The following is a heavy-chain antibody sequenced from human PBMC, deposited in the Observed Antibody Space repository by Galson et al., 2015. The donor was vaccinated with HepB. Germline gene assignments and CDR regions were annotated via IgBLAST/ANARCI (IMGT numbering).Heavy chain of an antibody. CDR2: INHHGTT. D-gene: IGHD3-10*01. CDR1: GGSFRDYY. J-gene: IGHJ6*02. CDR3: ARVQVRGFFKLYYDGLDA. V-gene: IGHV4-34*01. Sequence: SETLSLTCAVYGGSFRDYYWSWIRQTPGKRLEWIGEINHHGTTKYNASLKSRVTISIDTRKSQFSLKMRSVTAADTAVYYCARVQVRGFFKLYYDGLDAWGQGTTVIVS.